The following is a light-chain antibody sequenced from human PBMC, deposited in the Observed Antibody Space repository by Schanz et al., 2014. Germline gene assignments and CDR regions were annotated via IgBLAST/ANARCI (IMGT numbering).Light chain of an antibody. CDR2: DVI. CDR3: CSYAVVTSVI. CDR1: NSDVGGYNY. V-gene: IGLV2-8*01. Sequence: QSALTQPPSASGSPGQSVTISCTGTNSDVGGYNYVSWYQQHPGKAPKLMIYDVIKRPSGVSNRFSGSKSGNTASLTISGLQTEDEADYYCCSYAVVTSVIFGGGTKLTVL. J-gene: IGLJ2*01.